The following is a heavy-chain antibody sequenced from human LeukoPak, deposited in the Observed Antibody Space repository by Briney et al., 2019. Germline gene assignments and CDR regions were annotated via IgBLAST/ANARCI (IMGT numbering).Heavy chain of an antibody. J-gene: IGHJ2*01. CDR2: ISYDGKSH. CDR1: GFPFGFYT. Sequence: GGSLRLSCAASGFPFGFYTMSWLRQTPGKGLEWVAVISYDGKSHYYADSVKGRFTISRDNSKDTVYLQMNSLRPEDTVVYYCARGGLGILDWYFDLWGRGTLVSVSS. CDR3: ARGGLGILDWYFDL. D-gene: IGHD1-26*01. V-gene: IGHV3-30*04.